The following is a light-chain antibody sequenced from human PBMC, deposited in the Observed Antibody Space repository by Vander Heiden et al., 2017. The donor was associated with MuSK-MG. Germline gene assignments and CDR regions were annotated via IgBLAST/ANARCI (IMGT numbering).Light chain of an antibody. V-gene: IGLV2-14*03. CDR3: SSYTSSRYV. CDR2: DVS. J-gene: IGLJ1*01. Sequence: QSALTQPASVSGSPGQSITISCTGTSSDVGGYNYVSWYQQHPGKAPKLMIYDVSNRPSGVSNRFSGFKSGNTASLTISGLQAEDEADYYCSSYTSSRYVFGTGTKVTVL. CDR1: SSDVGGYNY.